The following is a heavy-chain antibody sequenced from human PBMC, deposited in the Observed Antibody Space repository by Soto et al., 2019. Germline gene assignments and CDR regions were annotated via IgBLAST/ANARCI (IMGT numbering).Heavy chain of an antibody. CDR2: IFYSGST. Sequence: RSLTCTVSGGPISSYYWSWIRQPPGKGLEWIGYIFYSGSTNYNPSLKSRVTISVDTSKNQFSLKLSSVTAADTAVYYCARERKDYYDSSGYFDYWGQGTLVTVSS. V-gene: IGHV4-59*01. CDR1: GGPISSYY. J-gene: IGHJ4*02. D-gene: IGHD3-22*01. CDR3: ARERKDYYDSSGYFDY.